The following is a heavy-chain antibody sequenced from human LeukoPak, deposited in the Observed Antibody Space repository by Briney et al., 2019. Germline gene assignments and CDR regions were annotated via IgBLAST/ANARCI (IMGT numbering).Heavy chain of an antibody. Sequence: GGSLRLSCAASGFTFSSYAMSWVRQAPGKGLEWVSVTSVGGTSTSYADSVKGRFTISRDRSKDTLYPQMDSLRAEDTAIYYCARFVTESGTRSFDCWGQGTLVTVSP. D-gene: IGHD6-13*01. CDR3: ARFVTESGTRSFDC. V-gene: IGHV3-23*01. CDR1: GFTFSSYA. CDR2: TSVGGTST. J-gene: IGHJ4*02.